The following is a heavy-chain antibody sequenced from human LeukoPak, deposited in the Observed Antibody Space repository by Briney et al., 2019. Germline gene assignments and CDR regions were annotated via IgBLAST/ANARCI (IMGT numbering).Heavy chain of an antibody. CDR2: IYHRGST. CDR3: ARRIFGVVIILSSMGAFDI. J-gene: IGHJ3*02. Sequence: SETLSLTCAVSGYSISSGYYWGWIRQPPGKGLEWIGSIYHRGSTYYNPSLKSRVTISVDTSKNQFSLKLSSVTAADTAVYYCARRIFGVVIILSSMGAFDIWGQGTMVTVSS. CDR1: GYSISSGYY. V-gene: IGHV4-38-2*01. D-gene: IGHD3-3*01.